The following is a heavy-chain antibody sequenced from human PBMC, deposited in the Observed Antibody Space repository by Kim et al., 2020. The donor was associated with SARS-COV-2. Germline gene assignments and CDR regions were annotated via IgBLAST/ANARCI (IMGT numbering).Heavy chain of an antibody. CDR3: ARHSGGYYYFDY. J-gene: IGHJ4*02. V-gene: IGHV4-59*08. D-gene: IGHD1-26*01. Sequence: PSLKRRVTRSVDTSKNQFSLKLSSVTAADTAIYYCARHSGGYYYFDYWGQGTLVTVSS.